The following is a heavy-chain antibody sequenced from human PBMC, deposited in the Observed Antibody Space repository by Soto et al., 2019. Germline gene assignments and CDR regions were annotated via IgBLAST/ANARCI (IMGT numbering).Heavy chain of an antibody. CDR2: ITSSSSYI. CDR3: ATGGDSSGFQSYSYYGMDV. CDR1: VFSFISYI. V-gene: IGHV3-21*01. D-gene: IGHD3-22*01. J-gene: IGHJ6*02. Sequence: GWSLRLACSSSVFSFISYILKWVRQAPGKGLEWVSSITSSSSYIYYADSVRGRFTISRDNAKNSLYLEMISLRAEDTAVYYCATGGDSSGFQSYSYYGMDVWGQGTTVTVSS.